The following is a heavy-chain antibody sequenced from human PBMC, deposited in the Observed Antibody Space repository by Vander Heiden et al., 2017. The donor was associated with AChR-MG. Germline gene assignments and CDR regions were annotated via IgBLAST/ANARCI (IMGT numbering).Heavy chain of an antibody. Sequence: EVQLLESGGGLVQPGGSLRLPCAASGFTFSSYAMSWVRQGPGKGLGWVSAISGSGGSTYYADSGKGRFTISRDNSKNTLYLQMNSLRAEDTAVYYCAKDREGLFRYFDWLPTYYFDYWGQGTLVTVSS. CDR2: ISGSGGST. CDR3: AKDREGLFRYFDWLPTYYFDY. V-gene: IGHV3-23*01. J-gene: IGHJ4*02. D-gene: IGHD3-9*01. CDR1: GFTFSSYA.